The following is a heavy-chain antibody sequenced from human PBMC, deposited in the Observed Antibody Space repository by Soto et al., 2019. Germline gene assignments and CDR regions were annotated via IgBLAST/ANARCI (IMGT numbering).Heavy chain of an antibody. J-gene: IGHJ4*02. CDR1: GYTFTSYA. Sequence: GASVKVSCKASGYTFTSYAMHWVRQAPGQRLEWMGGINAIFGKANYAQKFQGRVTITADESTSTAYMELSSLRSEDTAVYYCAKVAPRYDILTGYYAPYDYWGQGTLLTVSS. D-gene: IGHD3-9*01. V-gene: IGHV1-69*13. CDR3: AKVAPRYDILTGYYAPYDY. CDR2: INAIFGKA.